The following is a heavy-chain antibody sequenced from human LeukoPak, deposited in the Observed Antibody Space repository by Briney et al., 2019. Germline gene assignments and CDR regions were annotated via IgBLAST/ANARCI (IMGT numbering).Heavy chain of an antibody. J-gene: IGHJ2*01. CDR2: MNPTSGNT. Sequence: GASVKVSCKAAGYTFTSYDINWVRQAPGQGLEWMGWMNPTSGNTGYAQKFQGRVTMTRDASIATAYMELSSLTSEDTALYYCTRMRGYTYGCWYLDLWGRGTPVTVSS. V-gene: IGHV1-8*01. CDR1: GYTFTSYD. D-gene: IGHD5-18*01. CDR3: TRMRGYTYGCWYLDL.